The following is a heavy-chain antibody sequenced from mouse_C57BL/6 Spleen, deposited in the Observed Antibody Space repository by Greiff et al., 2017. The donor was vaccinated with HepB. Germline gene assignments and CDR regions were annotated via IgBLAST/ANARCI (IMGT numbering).Heavy chain of an antibody. CDR3: ARSSGNYVDYYAMDY. D-gene: IGHD2-1*01. J-gene: IGHJ4*01. Sequence: QVQLQQSGAELVKPGASVKISCKASGYAFSSYWMNWVKQRPGKGLEWIGQIYPGDGDTNYNGKFKGKATLTADKSSSTAYMQLSSLTSVDSAVYFCARSSGNYVDYYAMDYWGQGTSVTVSS. CDR1: GYAFSSYW. V-gene: IGHV1-80*01. CDR2: IYPGDGDT.